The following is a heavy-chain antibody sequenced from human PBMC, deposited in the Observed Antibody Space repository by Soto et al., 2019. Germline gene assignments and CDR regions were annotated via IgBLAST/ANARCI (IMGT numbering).Heavy chain of an antibody. V-gene: IGHV1-46*03. Sequence: GASVKVSCKASGYTFTSYYMHWVRQAPGQGLERMGIINPSGGSTSYAQKFQGRVTMTRDTSTSTVYMELSSLRSEDTAVYYCASFLIVVVVAATFDADASFDYWGQGTLVTVSS. D-gene: IGHD2-15*01. CDR1: GYTFTSYY. J-gene: IGHJ4*02. CDR3: ASFLIVVVVAATFDADASFDY. CDR2: INPSGGST.